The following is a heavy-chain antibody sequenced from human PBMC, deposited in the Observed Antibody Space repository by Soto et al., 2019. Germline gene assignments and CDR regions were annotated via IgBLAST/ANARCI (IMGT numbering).Heavy chain of an antibody. CDR2: VYYSGTT. V-gene: IGHV4-39*01. D-gene: IGHD3-22*01. Sequence: SETLSLTCTVSGGSISSTTYYWAWIRQPPGKGLEWIGTVYYSGTTYYNPSLKTRLTISVDTSKNQFSLKLSSVTAADTAFYYCARYYDTSNRPYFHHWGQGTLVTVSS. CDR1: GGSISSTTYY. CDR3: ARYYDTSNRPYFHH. J-gene: IGHJ1*01.